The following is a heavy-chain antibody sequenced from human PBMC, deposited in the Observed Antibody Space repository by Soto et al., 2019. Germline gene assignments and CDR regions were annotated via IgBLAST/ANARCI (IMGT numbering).Heavy chain of an antibody. V-gene: IGHV4-59*08. CDR2: IYNSGST. Sequence: SETHSLTSTVAEGYIRSYDWSWIRQQPGKGLQWIGYIYNSGSTNYNPSLKSRVTISVDTSKNQFSLKLSSVTAADTAVYYCARGSTGYSSTWYRYWGQGTLVTVSS. CDR1: EGYIRSYD. J-gene: IGHJ4*02. CDR3: ARGSTGYSSTWYRY. D-gene: IGHD6-13*01.